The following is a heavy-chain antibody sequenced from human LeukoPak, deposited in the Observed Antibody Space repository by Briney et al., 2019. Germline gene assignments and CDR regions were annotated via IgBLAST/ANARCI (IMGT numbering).Heavy chain of an antibody. D-gene: IGHD2-21*01. J-gene: IGHJ4*02. V-gene: IGHV1-3*01. CDR1: GYIFTKYV. Sequence: GASVXVSCKASGYIFTKYVVHWVRQAPGQRPDWMGWIKAGNGDTKYSQNFQDRLTITRDTSASTVYMELSSLTSEDTALYYCARDDCGDTCYPGGYWGQGTLVTVSS. CDR3: ARDDCGDTCYPGGY. CDR2: IKAGNGDT.